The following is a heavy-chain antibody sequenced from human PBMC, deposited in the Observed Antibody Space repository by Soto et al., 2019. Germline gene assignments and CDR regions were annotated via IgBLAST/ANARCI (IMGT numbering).Heavy chain of an antibody. CDR1: GCTVSTNY. CDR2: IYSGGST. J-gene: IGHJ3*02. V-gene: IGHV3-53*01. CDR3: SKQRKLVDTDMLTSGDAFDI. D-gene: IGHD5-18*01. Sequence: PGGSMTLSCAASGCTVSTNYINWVRQAQGKRLEWVSVIYSGGSTYYADSVKGRFTVSRDNSKNTLYLQMNSLRAEDTAVYYCSKQRKLVDTDMLTSGDAFDIWVQGTMFTVTS.